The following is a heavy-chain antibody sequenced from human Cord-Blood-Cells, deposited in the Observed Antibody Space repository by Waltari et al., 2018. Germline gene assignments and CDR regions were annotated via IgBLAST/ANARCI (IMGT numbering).Heavy chain of an antibody. CDR1: GGTFSSYA. CDR3: ARGRSARFLEWLYFDY. J-gene: IGHJ4*02. Sequence: QVQLVQSGAEVKKPGSSVKVSCKASGGTFSSYAISWVRQAPGQGLAWMGGIIPIFGTANYAQKFQGRVTITADESTSTAYMELSSLRSEDTAVYYCARGRSARFLEWLYFDYWGQGTLVTVSS. V-gene: IGHV1-69*01. D-gene: IGHD3-3*01. CDR2: IIPIFGTA.